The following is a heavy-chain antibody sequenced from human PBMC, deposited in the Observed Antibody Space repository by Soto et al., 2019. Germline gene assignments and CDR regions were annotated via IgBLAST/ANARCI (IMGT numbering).Heavy chain of an antibody. V-gene: IGHV3-9*01. CDR3: AKDHELWTATGTTGFDY. J-gene: IGHJ4*02. D-gene: IGHD1-1*01. CDR2: ISWNSGSI. CDR1: GFTFDDFA. Sequence: EVQLVESGGGLVQPGRSLRLSCAASGFTFDDFAMHWVRQGPGKGLEWVSGISWNSGSIGYADSVKGRFTISRDNAKNSLYLQMNSLRDEDTALYYCAKDHELWTATGTTGFDYWGQGTLATVSS.